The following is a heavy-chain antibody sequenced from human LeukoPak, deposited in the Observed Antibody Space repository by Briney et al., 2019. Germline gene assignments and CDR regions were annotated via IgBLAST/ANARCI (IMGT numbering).Heavy chain of an antibody. V-gene: IGHV3-15*01. Sequence: GESLTLSCAAPERSLTKAWMTWVRQAPGKGLDWVGRIKSNINGGTAEYAAPVKGRFTISRDDSKNMLYLQMNSLKIEDTAVYYCVAGEASDYYYYMDVWGRGTTVTVSS. CDR3: VAGEASDYYYYMDV. CDR2: IKSNINGGTA. J-gene: IGHJ6*03. D-gene: IGHD4-17*01. CDR1: ERSLTKAW.